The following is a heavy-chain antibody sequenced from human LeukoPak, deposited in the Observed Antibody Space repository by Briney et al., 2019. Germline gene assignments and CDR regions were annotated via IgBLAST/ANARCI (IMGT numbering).Heavy chain of an antibody. CDR2: IYYSGST. J-gene: IGHJ5*02. CDR3: ARERHCSSTSCYFRRLRNNWFDP. D-gene: IGHD2-2*01. V-gene: IGHV4-59*01. Sequence: SETLSLTCTLCGGSISSYYWSWIRQPPGKGLEWSGYIYYSGSTNYNPSLKSRVTISVDTSKSQFSLKLSSVTAADTAVYYCARERHCSSTSCYFRRLRNNWFDPWGQGTLVTVSS. CDR1: GGSISSYY.